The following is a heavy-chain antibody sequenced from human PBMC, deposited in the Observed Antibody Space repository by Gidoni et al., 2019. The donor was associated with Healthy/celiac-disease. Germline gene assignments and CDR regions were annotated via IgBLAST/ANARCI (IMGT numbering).Heavy chain of an antibody. CDR1: GSTFRSYG. Sequence: QVQRVESGGGVGQPGRSLRPSCAASGSTFRSYGMHWVRQAPGKGLGWVAVISYDGSNKYYADSVKGRFTISRDNSKNTLYLQMNSLRAEDTAVYYCAKTGVYSSGWAALGVFQHWGQGTLVTVSS. J-gene: IGHJ1*01. D-gene: IGHD6-19*01. CDR3: AKTGVYSSGWAALGVFQH. CDR2: ISYDGSNK. V-gene: IGHV3-30*18.